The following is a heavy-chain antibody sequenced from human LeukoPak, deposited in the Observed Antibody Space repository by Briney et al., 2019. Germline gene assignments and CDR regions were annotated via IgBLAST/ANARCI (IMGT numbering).Heavy chain of an antibody. CDR3: ARGGSGYGDYYYFYGMDV. J-gene: IGHJ6*02. D-gene: IGHD3-22*01. Sequence: GGSLRLSCAASGFTFSAYSVNWVRQAPGKGLEWVSYISRSSSTIYYADSVKGRFTISRDSTKNSLYLQMNSLRDEDTAVYYCARGGSGYGDYYYFYGMDVWGQGTTVTVSS. CDR2: ISRSSSTI. V-gene: IGHV3-48*02. CDR1: GFTFSAYS.